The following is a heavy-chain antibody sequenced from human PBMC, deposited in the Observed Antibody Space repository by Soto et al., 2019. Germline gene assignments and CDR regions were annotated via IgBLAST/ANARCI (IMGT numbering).Heavy chain of an antibody. CDR1: GFTFDDYA. D-gene: IGHD2-21*02. V-gene: IGHV3-9*01. Sequence: EVQLVESGGGWVQPGRSLRLSCAASGFTFDDYAMHWVRQAPGKGLAWVSGISWNSGSIGYADSVKGRFTISIDNAKNSLYLPMNSLRAEDTALYYCAKDIGKYCGGDCYIPGSIDGIDVWCQGTTVTVSS. CDR2: ISWNSGSI. J-gene: IGHJ6*02. CDR3: AKDIGKYCGGDCYIPGSIDGIDV.